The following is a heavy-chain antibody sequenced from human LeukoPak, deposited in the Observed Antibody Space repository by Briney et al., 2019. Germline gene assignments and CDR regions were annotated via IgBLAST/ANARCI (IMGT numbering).Heavy chain of an antibody. V-gene: IGHV1-2*02. CDR2: INPNSGGT. J-gene: IGHJ4*02. D-gene: IGHD3-3*01. Sequence: ASVKVSCKASGYIFTGYYIHWVRQAPGQGLEWMGWINPNSGGTNYTQKFQGRVTMTRDTSISTAYMELSRLRSEDTAVYYCARTTYYDFWSGYDSTPLYYFDYWGQGTLVTVSS. CDR3: ARTTYYDFWSGYDSTPLYYFDY. CDR1: GYIFTGYY.